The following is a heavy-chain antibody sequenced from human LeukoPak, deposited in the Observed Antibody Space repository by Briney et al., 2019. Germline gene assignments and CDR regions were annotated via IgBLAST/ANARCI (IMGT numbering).Heavy chain of an antibody. Sequence: GGSLRLSCSASGFTFSSYAMHWVRQAPGKGLEYVSAISSNGGSTYYADSVKGRFTISRDNSKNTLYLQMSSLRAEDTAVYYCVKGPPFYDILTGYFKGAYFDYWGQGTLVTVSS. CDR2: ISSNGGST. D-gene: IGHD3-9*01. J-gene: IGHJ4*02. V-gene: IGHV3-64D*06. CDR3: VKGPPFYDILTGYFKGAYFDY. CDR1: GFTFSSYA.